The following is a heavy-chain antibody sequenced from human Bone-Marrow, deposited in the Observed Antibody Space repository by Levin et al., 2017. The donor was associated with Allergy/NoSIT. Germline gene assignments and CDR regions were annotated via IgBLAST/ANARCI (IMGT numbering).Heavy chain of an antibody. CDR3: ARDGVSSSVFDY. CDR1: GFNFRKYA. V-gene: IGHV3-30-3*01. CDR2: MSDDGSSQ. Sequence: GGSLRLSCVASGFNFRKYAIHWVRQAPGKGLEWVAVMSDDGSSQYYADSVQGRFTISRDNSKKTLYLQMNSLRTEDTAVYYCARDGVSSSVFDYWGQGTLVTVSS. J-gene: IGHJ4*02. D-gene: IGHD6-13*01.